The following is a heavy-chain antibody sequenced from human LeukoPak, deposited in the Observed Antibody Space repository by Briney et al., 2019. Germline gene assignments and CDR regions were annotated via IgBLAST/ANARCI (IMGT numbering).Heavy chain of an antibody. CDR2: IIPIFGTA. J-gene: IGHJ5*02. V-gene: IGHV1-69*06. CDR1: GYTFTGYY. CDR3: ARAPRTVTNPNWFDP. Sequence: SVKVSCKASGYTFTGYYMHWVRQAPGQGLEWMGGIIPIFGTANYAQKFQGRVTITADKSTSTAYMELSSLRSEDTAVYYCARAPRTVTNPNWFDPWGQGTLVTVSS. D-gene: IGHD4-17*01.